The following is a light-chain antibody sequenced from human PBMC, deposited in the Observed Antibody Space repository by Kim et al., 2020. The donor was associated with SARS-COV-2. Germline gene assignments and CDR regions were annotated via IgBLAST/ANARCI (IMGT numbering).Light chain of an antibody. CDR2: QDT. J-gene: IGLJ2*01. Sequence: SYELTQPSSVSVSPGQTASITCSGDKLGDKYACWYQQKPGQSPVLVIYQDTKRPSGIPERSSGSNSGNTATLTISGTQAMDEADYYCPAWDSSIVVFGGG. CDR3: PAWDSSIVV. V-gene: IGLV3-1*01. CDR1: KLGDKY.